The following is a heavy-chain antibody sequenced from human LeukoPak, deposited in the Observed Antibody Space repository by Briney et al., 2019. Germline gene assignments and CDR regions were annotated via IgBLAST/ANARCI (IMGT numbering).Heavy chain of an antibody. V-gene: IGHV3-74*01. CDR1: GFTFSTYW. J-gene: IGHJ5*02. CDR2: VSADGSST. Sequence: GGSLRLSCAASGFTFSTYWMHLVRQAPGKGLGWVSRVSADGSSTTSADSVKGRVTISRDNAKNTLYLQMNSLRAEDTVIYYCARGPITSNPGTWGQGTLVTVSS. CDR3: ARGPITSNPGT. D-gene: IGHD1-20*01.